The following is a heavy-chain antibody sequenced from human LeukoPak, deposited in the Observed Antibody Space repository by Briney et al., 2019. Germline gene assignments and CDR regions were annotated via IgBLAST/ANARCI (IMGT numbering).Heavy chain of an antibody. D-gene: IGHD6-6*01. Sequence: SETLSLTCTVSGGSINNYYWYWMRQPPGKGLEWIGYVWYSGTTKYNPSLKSRVTISVDTSKNQFSLKLSSVTAADTAVYYCAGDTYSSSSLYYYYYMDVWGKGTTVTVSS. CDR3: AGDTYSSSSLYYYYYMDV. CDR1: GGSINNYY. J-gene: IGHJ6*03. CDR2: VWYSGTT. V-gene: IGHV4-59*12.